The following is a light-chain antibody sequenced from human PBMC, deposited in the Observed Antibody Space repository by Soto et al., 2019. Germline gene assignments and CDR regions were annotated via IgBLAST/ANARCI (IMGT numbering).Light chain of an antibody. CDR1: NSDTGDSNY. CDR3: SSYTISRSPVE. CDR2: GVN. J-gene: IGLJ2*01. Sequence: QSALTQPASVSGSPGQSITISCTGTNSDTGDSNYVSWYQQYPGKAPKLIIYGVNRRPSGVSDRVSGSKSGNTASLTISGLQPGDESHYYCSSYTISRSPVEFGGGTKLTVL. V-gene: IGLV2-14*03.